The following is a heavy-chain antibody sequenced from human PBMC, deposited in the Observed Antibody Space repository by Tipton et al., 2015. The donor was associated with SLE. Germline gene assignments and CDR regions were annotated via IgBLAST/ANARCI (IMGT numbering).Heavy chain of an antibody. V-gene: IGHV4-31*03. J-gene: IGHJ3*02. CDR2: IYYSGST. Sequence: TLSLTCTVSGGSISSGGYYWSWIRQHPGKGLEWSGYIYYSGSTYYNPSLKSRVTISVDTSKNQFSLKLSSVTAADTAVYYCARRVAAAGTAFDIWGQGTMVTVSS. D-gene: IGHD6-13*01. CDR1: GGSISSGGYY. CDR3: ARRVAAAGTAFDI.